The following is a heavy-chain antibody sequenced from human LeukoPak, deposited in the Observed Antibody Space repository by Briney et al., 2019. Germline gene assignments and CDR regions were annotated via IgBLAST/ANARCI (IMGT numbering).Heavy chain of an antibody. CDR3: AKALTGTKSFDS. CDR1: GFTFSSYG. D-gene: IGHD3-9*01. CDR2: IWYDGSNK. Sequence: GGSLRLSCAASGFTFSSYGMHWVRQAPGKGLEWVAVIWYDGSNKYYADSVKGRFTISRDNSKNTLYLQMNSLRAEDTAAYYCAKALTGTKSFDSWGQGTLVTVSS. V-gene: IGHV3-33*06. J-gene: IGHJ5*01.